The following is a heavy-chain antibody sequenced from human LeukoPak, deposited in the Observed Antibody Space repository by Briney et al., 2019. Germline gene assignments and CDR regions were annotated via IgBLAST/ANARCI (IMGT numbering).Heavy chain of an antibody. V-gene: IGHV1-2*02. D-gene: IGHD2-2*01. CDR1: GYTFTGYY. CDR3: ARDLGYCSSTGCYALDY. J-gene: IGHJ4*02. CDR2: INPDSGGT. Sequence: ASVKVSCKASGYTFTGYYMHWVRQAPGQGLEWMGWINPDSGGTKYAQKFQGRVTMTRDTSINTAYMELNRLRSDDTAVYYCARDLGYCSSTGCYALDYWGQGTLVTVSS.